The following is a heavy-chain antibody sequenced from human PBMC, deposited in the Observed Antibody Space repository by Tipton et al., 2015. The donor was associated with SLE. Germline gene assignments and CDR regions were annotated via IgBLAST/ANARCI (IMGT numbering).Heavy chain of an antibody. D-gene: IGHD7-27*01. CDR2: IYYSGST. CDR3: VRENWGLDY. V-gene: IGHV4-59*01. J-gene: IGHJ4*02. Sequence: TLSLTCTVSGDSISRYYWSWIRQPPGKGLEWIGYIYYSGSTNYNPSLKSRITISLDTSKNQFSLKLNSVTAADTAVYYCVRENWGLDYWGQGTVVTVSS. CDR1: GDSISRYY.